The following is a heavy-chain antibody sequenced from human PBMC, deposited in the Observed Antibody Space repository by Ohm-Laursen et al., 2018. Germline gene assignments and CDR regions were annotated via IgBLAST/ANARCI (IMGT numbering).Heavy chain of an antibody. CDR2: IRKRVNSYTT. CDR1: GFTFSDHY. J-gene: IGHJ4*02. CDR3: AKSGSTRDFDY. D-gene: IGHD2-2*01. V-gene: IGHV3-72*01. Sequence: GSLRLSCTASGFTFSDHYMDWVRQVPEKGLEWVGRIRKRVNSYTTEYAASVKGRFTISRDDSKNSMYLQMNSLKTEDTAVYYCAKSGSTRDFDYWGQGTLVTVSS.